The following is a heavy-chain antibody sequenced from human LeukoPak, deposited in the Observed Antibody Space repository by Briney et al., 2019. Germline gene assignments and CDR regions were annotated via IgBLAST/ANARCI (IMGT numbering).Heavy chain of an antibody. CDR3: ASRRLAAAGMGYFDC. V-gene: IGHV4-39*01. J-gene: IGHJ4*02. D-gene: IGHD6-13*01. Sequence: SETLSLTCTVSGGSISSSNYYWGWIRQPPGNGLEWIGSFYYSGSTYYNPSLKSRVTISVDTSKNQFSLKLSSVTAADTAVYYCASRRLAAAGMGYFDCWGQGTLVTVSS. CDR2: FYYSGST. CDR1: GGSISSSNYY.